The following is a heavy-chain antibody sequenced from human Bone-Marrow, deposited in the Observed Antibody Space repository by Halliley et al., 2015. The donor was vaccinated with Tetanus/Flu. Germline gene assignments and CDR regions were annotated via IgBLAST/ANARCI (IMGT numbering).Heavy chain of an antibody. CDR1: GGSITNSGYY. CDR2: LYYLGNT. J-gene: IGHJ4*02. Sequence: TLSLTCTVSGGSITNSGYYWGWIRQPPGKGLEWIGNLYYLGNTYYNPFLKSRVTISVDTSRNQFSLKLNSVSAADTAVYYCARLDYSNFCFDYWGQGTLVTVSS. V-gene: IGHV4-39*01. CDR3: ARLDYSNFCFDY. D-gene: IGHD4-4*01.